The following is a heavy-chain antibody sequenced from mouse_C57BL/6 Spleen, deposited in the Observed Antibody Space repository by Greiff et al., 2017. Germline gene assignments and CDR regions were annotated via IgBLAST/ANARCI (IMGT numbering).Heavy chain of an antibody. Sequence: LVESGAELVKPGASVKLSCKASGYTFTEYTIHWVKQRSGQGLEWIGWFYPGSGSIKYNEKFKDKATLTADKSSSTAYMQLSRLTSDDSAVYFSARHEGVLRPFDYWGQGTTLTVSS. D-gene: IGHD1-2*01. CDR1: GYTFTEYT. J-gene: IGHJ2*01. CDR3: ARHEGVLRPFDY. V-gene: IGHV1-62-2*01. CDR2: FYPGSGSI.